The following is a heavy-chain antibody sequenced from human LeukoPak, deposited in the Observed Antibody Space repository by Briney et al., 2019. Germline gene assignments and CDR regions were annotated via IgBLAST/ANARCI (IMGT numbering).Heavy chain of an antibody. CDR3: ARENCSGGSCYGFQH. D-gene: IGHD2-15*01. V-gene: IGHV4-4*02. Sequence: SGTLSLTCAVSGGSISSSNWWSWVRQPPGKGLEWIGYIYHSGSTYYNPSLKSRVTISVDRSKNQFSLKLSSVTAADTAVYYCARENCSGGSCYGFQHWGQGTLVTVSS. J-gene: IGHJ1*01. CDR2: IYHSGST. CDR1: GGSISSSNW.